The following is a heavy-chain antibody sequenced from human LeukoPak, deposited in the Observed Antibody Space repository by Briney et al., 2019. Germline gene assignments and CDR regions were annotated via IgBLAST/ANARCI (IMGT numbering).Heavy chain of an antibody. Sequence: GGSLRLSCAASGFSFSNYGMHWVRQAPGKGLEWVALMSYDGSKTYYADSVKGRFTISRDNSRNTLYLQMNSLRAEDTAMYYCARAQDYDNSGYVDGFDLWGQGTMVTVSS. CDR2: MSYDGSKT. CDR1: GFSFSNYG. J-gene: IGHJ3*01. D-gene: IGHD3-22*01. CDR3: ARAQDYDNSGYVDGFDL. V-gene: IGHV3-30*03.